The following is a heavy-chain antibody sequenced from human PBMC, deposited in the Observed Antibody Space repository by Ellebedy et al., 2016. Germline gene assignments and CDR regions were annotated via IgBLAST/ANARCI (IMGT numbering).Heavy chain of an antibody. CDR3: YYGHYSGY. V-gene: IGHV3-23*01. CDR2: ISGDGDII. CDR1: GFTFRNFF. Sequence: GGSLRLSXVASGFTFRNFFMSWVRQAPGGGLEWFSTISGDGDIIFSADSVKGRFTISRDNSRYTLYLQMDSLRAADTAVYYCYYGHYSGYWGQGTLVTVSS. J-gene: IGHJ4*02. D-gene: IGHD4-17*01.